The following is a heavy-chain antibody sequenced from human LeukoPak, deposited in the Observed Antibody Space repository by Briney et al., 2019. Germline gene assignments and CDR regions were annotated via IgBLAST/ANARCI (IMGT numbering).Heavy chain of an antibody. V-gene: IGHV6-1*01. CDR2: TYYRSKWYN. D-gene: IGHD1-14*01. CDR3: ARARSDTRNTLRFEY. Sequence: SQTLSLTCALSGDSFSNNSAAWYWLRQSPSRGLEWLGSTYYRSKWYNDSAVSVKSLITINPDTSKSKFSVQLNPVTPEDTAMYYCARARSDTRNTLRFEYWGQGTLVTVSS. J-gene: IGHJ4*02. CDR1: GDSFSNNSAA.